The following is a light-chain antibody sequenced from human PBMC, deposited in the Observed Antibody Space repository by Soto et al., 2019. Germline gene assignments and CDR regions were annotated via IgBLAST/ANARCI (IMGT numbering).Light chain of an antibody. V-gene: IGKV1-27*01. CDR3: QKYNSAAIT. CDR2: AAS. J-gene: IGKJ5*01. CDR1: QGISNY. Sequence: DIQMTQSPSSLSASVGDRVTITCRASQGISNYLAWYQQKPGKVPKLLIYAASTLQSGVPSRFSGSGSGTDFTLTISSLQPEDVATSYCQKYNSAAITFGQGTRLEIK.